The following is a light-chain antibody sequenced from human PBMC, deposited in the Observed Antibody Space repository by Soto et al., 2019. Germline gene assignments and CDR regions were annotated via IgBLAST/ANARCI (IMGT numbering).Light chain of an antibody. J-gene: IGKJ4*01. Sequence: DIQMTQSPSALSASLGDRVTITCRASQGIRNGLGWYQQKPGKAPKRLIYAASTLQSGVPSRFSGSGSGTEFTLTISSLQPEDFATYYCLQHNNYQRTFGGGTKVDIK. CDR2: AAS. V-gene: IGKV1-17*01. CDR1: QGIRNG. CDR3: LQHNNYQRT.